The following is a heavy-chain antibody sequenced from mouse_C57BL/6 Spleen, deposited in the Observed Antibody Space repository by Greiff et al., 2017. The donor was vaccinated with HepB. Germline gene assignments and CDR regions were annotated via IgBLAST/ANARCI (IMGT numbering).Heavy chain of an antibody. CDR3: AYYYGSSYWFAY. V-gene: IGHV1-80*01. CDR1: GYAFSSYW. J-gene: IGHJ3*01. D-gene: IGHD1-1*01. CDR2: IYPGDGDT. Sequence: VKLQESGAELVKPGASVKISCKASGYAFSSYWMNWVKQRPGKGLEWIGQIYPGDGDTNYNGKFKGKATLTADKSSSTAYMQLSSLTSEDSAVYFCAYYYGSSYWFAYWGQGTLVTVSA.